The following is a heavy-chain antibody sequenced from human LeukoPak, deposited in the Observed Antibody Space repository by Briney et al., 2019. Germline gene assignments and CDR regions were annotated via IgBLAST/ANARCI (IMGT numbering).Heavy chain of an antibody. CDR3: ARAQNWNDVLVD. Sequence: GASVKVSCKASGYTFTGYYLHWVRQAPGQGPEWMGWINPNSGGSNYAQKFQGRVTMTRDTSISTAYMELSRLRSDDTAVYYCARAQNWNDVLVDWGQGTLVTVSS. CDR2: INPNSGGS. D-gene: IGHD1-1*01. V-gene: IGHV1-2*02. J-gene: IGHJ4*02. CDR1: GYTFTGYY.